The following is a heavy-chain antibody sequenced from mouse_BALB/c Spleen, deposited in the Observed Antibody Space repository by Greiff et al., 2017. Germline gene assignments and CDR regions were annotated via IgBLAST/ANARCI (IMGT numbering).Heavy chain of an antibody. D-gene: IGHD1-1*01. CDR1: GYSITSDYA. CDR3: ARSPLNGRTGFAY. J-gene: IGHJ3*01. V-gene: IGHV3-2*02. Sequence: EVHLVESGPGLVKPSQSLSLTCTVTGYSITSDYAWNWIRQFPGNKLEWMGYISYSGSTSYNPSLKSRISITRDTSKNQFFLQLNSVTTEDTATYYCARSPLNGRTGFAYWGQGTLVTVSA. CDR2: ISYSGST.